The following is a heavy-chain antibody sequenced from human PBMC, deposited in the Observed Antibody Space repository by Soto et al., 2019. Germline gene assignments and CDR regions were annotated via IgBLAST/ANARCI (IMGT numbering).Heavy chain of an antibody. CDR1: GGSISTYY. D-gene: IGHD6-19*01. CDR2: VHYSGIT. Sequence: SETLSLTCTVSGGSISTYYWNWIRQPPGKGPEWIAYVHYSGITDYNPSLKSRVTIAADTSKNQVSLKLSSVTAADTAVYYCARSQWRNWFDPWGQG. V-gene: IGHV4-59*08. J-gene: IGHJ5*02. CDR3: ARSQWRNWFDP.